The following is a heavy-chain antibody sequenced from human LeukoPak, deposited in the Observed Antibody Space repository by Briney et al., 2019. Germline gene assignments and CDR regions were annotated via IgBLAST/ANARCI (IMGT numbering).Heavy chain of an antibody. Sequence: ASVKVSCKASGYTFSNYDINWVRQATGQGLEWMGWMNPNTGNTGYAQKFQGRVSMTRNTSTSTAYMELSSLRSEDTAVYYCARWGDNFGSGSYTLYYYYMDVWGKGTRSPSP. CDR1: GYTFSNYD. CDR2: MNPNTGNT. J-gene: IGHJ6*03. D-gene: IGHD3-10*01. V-gene: IGHV1-8*01. CDR3: ARWGDNFGSGSYTLYYYYMDV.